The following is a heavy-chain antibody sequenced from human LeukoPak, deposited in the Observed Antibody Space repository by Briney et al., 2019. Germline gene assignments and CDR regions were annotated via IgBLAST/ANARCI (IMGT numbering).Heavy chain of an antibody. D-gene: IGHD5-24*01. CDR3: ARGATISETGYFDF. J-gene: IGHJ4*03. Sequence: SETLSLTCAVYGGSFSRFYWSWIRQSPGKGLEWIAEIDHRGDTNYNPSVKSRVTVSVDTSKNQFSLKVRSLSAADTAVYYFARGATISETGYFDFWGKGTLVTVSS. V-gene: IGHV4-34*01. CDR2: IDHRGDT. CDR1: GGSFSRFY.